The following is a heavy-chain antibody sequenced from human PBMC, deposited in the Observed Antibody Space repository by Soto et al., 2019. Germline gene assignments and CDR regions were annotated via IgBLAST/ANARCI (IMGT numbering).Heavy chain of an antibody. V-gene: IGHV3-30-3*01. CDR3: ARDEEVVVVAATSY. Sequence: QVQLVESGGGVVQPGRSLRLSCAASGFTFSSYAMHWVRQAPGKGLEWVAVISYDGSNKYYADSVKGRFTISRDNSKNTLYPQMNSLRAEDTAVYYCARDEEVVVVAATSYWGQGTLVTVSS. J-gene: IGHJ4*02. D-gene: IGHD2-15*01. CDR1: GFTFSSYA. CDR2: ISYDGSNK.